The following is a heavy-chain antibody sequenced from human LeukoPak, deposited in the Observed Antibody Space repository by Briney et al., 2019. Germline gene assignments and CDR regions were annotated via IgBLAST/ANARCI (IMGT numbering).Heavy chain of an antibody. CDR2: IYSGGST. CDR1: GFTVSSNY. V-gene: IGHV3-66*01. Sequence: GGSLRLSCAASGFTVSSNYMSWVRQAPGKGLEWVSVIYSGGSTYYADSVKGRFTISRDNSKNTLYLQMNSLRAEDTAVYYCARALPEYSGSNYSKFLDYWGQGTLVTVSS. CDR3: ARALPEYSGSNYSKFLDY. J-gene: IGHJ4*02. D-gene: IGHD1-26*01.